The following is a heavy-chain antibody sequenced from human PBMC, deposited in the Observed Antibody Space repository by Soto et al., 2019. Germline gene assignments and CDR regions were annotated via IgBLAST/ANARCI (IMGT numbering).Heavy chain of an antibody. V-gene: IGHV4-34*01. CDR2: INHSGST. CDR1: GGSFSGYY. J-gene: IGHJ4*02. Sequence: SETLSLTCAVYGGSFSGYYWSWIRQPPGKGLEWIGEINHSGSTNYNPSPKSRVTISVDTSKNQFSLKLSSVTAADTAVYYCARGYYDFWSGYQPPDYWGQGTLVTVSS. D-gene: IGHD3-3*01. CDR3: ARGYYDFWSGYQPPDY.